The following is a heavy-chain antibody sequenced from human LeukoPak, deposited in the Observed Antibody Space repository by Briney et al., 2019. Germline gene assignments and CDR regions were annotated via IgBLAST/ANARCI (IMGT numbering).Heavy chain of an antibody. D-gene: IGHD3-10*01. J-gene: IGHJ4*02. CDR2: IDCSGNT. CDR1: GASLRGNY. CDR3: ARMPGRSPDY. Sequence: SETLSLTCTVSGASLRGNYWTWVRQPPGKGLEWIGYIDCSGNTKYNPSLQSRVSISVDTSRTQFFLNLYSVTAADTALYFCARMPGRSPDYRGQGILVTVSS. V-gene: IGHV4-4*09.